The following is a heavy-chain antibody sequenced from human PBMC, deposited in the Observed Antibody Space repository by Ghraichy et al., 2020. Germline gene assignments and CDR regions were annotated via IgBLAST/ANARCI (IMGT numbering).Heavy chain of an antibody. CDR2: IILILDEP. J-gene: IGHJ6*02. Sequence: SVKVSCKASGGTFNIYAISWVRQAPGQGLEWMGRIILILDEPNYAQEFQGRVTITADKSTTTAYMEMSNLRSEDTAMYYCAILIAPAGSGSSLYGLDVWGQGTTVTVSS. CDR3: AILIAPAGSGSSLYGLDV. D-gene: IGHD6-13*01. V-gene: IGHV1-69*04. CDR1: GGTFNIYA.